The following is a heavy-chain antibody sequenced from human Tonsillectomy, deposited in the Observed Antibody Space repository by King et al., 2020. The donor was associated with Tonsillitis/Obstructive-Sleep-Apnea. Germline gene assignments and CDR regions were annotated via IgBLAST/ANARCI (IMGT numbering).Heavy chain of an antibody. CDR3: AKVPY. CDR2: IIGGGDST. CDR1: GFNFRSDA. V-gene: IGHV3-23*04. J-gene: IGHJ4*02. Sequence: VQLVESGGDLVQPGGSLRLSCAVSGFNFRSDAMSWVRQAPGRGLEWVSAIIGGGDSTYFSDSVKGRFTISRDNSKNTLYLQMNSLRAEDTAVYYCAKVPYWGQGTLVTVSS.